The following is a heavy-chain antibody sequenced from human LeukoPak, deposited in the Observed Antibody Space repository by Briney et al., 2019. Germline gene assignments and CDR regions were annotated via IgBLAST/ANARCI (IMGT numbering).Heavy chain of an antibody. V-gene: IGHV1-69*05. CDR2: IIPIFGTA. Sequence: SVKVSCKASGYTFTGYYMHWVRQAPGQGLEWMGGIIPIFGTANYAQKFQGRVTITTDESTSTAYMELSSLRSEDTAVYYCARGVRFLEWSNMDVWGKGTTVTVSS. J-gene: IGHJ6*03. D-gene: IGHD3-3*01. CDR1: GYTFTGYY. CDR3: ARGVRFLEWSNMDV.